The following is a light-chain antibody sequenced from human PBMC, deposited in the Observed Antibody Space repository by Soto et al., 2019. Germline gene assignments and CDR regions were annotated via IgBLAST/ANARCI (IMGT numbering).Light chain of an antibody. J-gene: IGKJ2*01. V-gene: IGKV1-9*01. CDR1: QVITNH. CDR2: AAS. Sequence: DIQLTQSPSFLSASVGDTVTITCRASQVITNHLAWYHQKPGKAPKLLIYAASTLQSGVPSRFSGSGYGTEFSLTISSLQSADFAAYYSQPINTYPYTFGQGTKLEIK. CDR3: QPINTYPYT.